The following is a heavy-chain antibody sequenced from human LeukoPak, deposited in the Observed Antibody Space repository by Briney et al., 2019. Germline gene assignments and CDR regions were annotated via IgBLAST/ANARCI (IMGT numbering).Heavy chain of an antibody. J-gene: IGHJ6*02. CDR3: ARGLHYNILTGGMDV. D-gene: IGHD3-9*01. CDR2: INHSGST. V-gene: IGHV4-34*01. CDR1: GGSFSGYY. Sequence: SETLSLTCAAYGGSFSGYYWSWIRQPPGKGLEWIGEINHSGSTNYNPSLKSRVTISVDTSKKQFSLNLRSVTAADTAVYYCARGLHYNILTGGMDVWGQGTTVIVSS.